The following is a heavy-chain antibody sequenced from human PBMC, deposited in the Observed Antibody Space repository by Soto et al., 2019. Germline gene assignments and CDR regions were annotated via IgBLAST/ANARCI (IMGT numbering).Heavy chain of an antibody. CDR1: GFTFSSYG. CDR3: ANSLRYFDWLSPFDY. CDR2: ISYDGSNK. J-gene: IGHJ4*02. Sequence: PGGSLRLSCAASGFTFSSYGMHWVRQAPGKGLEWVAVISYDGSNKYYADSVKGRFTISRDNSKNTLYLQMNSPRAEDTAVYYCANSLRYFDWLSPFDYWGQGT. D-gene: IGHD3-9*01. V-gene: IGHV3-30*18.